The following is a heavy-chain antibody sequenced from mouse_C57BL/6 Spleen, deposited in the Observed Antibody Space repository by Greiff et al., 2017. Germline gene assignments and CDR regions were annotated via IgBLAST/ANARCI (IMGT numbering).Heavy chain of an antibody. CDR1: GYTFTSYW. Sequence: VQLQQPGAELVRPGTSVKLSCKASGYTFTSYWMHWVKQRPGQGLEWIGVIVPSDSYTNYNQKFKGKATLTVDTSSSTAYMQLSSLTSEDSAVYYCARPRGSLDFDYWGQGTTLTVSS. CDR3: ARPRGSLDFDY. J-gene: IGHJ2*01. CDR2: IVPSDSYT. V-gene: IGHV1-59*01. D-gene: IGHD6-2*01.